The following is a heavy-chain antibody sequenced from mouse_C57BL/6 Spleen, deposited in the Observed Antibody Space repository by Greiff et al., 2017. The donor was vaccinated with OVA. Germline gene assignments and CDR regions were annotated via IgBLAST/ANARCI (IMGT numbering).Heavy chain of an antibody. Sequence: EVKLMESGPELVKPGASVKMSCKASGYTFTDYNMHWVKQSHGKSLEWIGYINPNNGGTSYNQKFKGKATLTVNKSSSTAYMELRSLTSEDSAVYYCARFRRGSDWYFDVWGTGTTVTVSS. CDR2: INPNNGGT. CDR3: ARFRRGSDWYFDV. V-gene: IGHV1-22*01. J-gene: IGHJ1*03. CDR1: GYTFTDYN.